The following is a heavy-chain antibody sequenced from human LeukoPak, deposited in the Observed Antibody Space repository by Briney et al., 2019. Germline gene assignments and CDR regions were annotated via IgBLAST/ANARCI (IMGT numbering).Heavy chain of an antibody. J-gene: IGHJ4*02. CDR1: GFTFSSYS. Sequence: PGGSLRLSCAASGFTFSSYSMNWVRQAPGKGLEWVSSISSSSSYIYYADSVKGRSTISRDNAKNSLYLQMNSLRAEDTAVYYCAREGPSGYSSGWSDYWGQGTLVTVSS. CDR3: AREGPSGYSSGWSDY. V-gene: IGHV3-21*01. CDR2: ISSSSSYI. D-gene: IGHD6-19*01.